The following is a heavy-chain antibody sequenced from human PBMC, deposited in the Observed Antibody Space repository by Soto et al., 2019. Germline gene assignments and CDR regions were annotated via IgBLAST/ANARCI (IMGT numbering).Heavy chain of an antibody. J-gene: IGHJ6*02. CDR2: IYSGGST. CDR1: GFTVSSNY. Sequence: GGSLRLSCAASGFTVSSNYMSWVRQAPGKGLEWVSVIYSGGSTYYADSVKGRFTISRDNSKDTLYLQMNSLRAEDTAVYYCARDRYGDYNYYYGMDVWGQGTTVTVSS. V-gene: IGHV3-53*01. D-gene: IGHD4-17*01. CDR3: ARDRYGDYNYYYGMDV.